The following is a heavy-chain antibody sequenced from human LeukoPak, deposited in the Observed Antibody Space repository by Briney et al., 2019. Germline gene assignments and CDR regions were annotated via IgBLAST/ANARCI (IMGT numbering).Heavy chain of an antibody. V-gene: IGHV4-31*03. J-gene: IGHJ4*02. CDR2: IYYSGST. CDR3: ARDQEYGGMGFDY. Sequence: SETLSLTCTVSGGSISGYYWSWIRQHPGKGLEWIGYIYYSGSTSYNPSLKSRVTISVDTSKNQFSLKLSSVTAADTAVYYCARDQEYGGMGFDYWGQGTLVTVSS. CDR1: GGSISGYY. D-gene: IGHD4-23*01.